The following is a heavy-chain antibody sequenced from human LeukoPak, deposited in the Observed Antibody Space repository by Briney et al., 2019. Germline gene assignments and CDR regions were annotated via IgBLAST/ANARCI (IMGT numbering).Heavy chain of an antibody. J-gene: IGHJ4*02. CDR2: MSNSGSST. CDR1: GFTFSSYA. D-gene: IGHD6-6*01. Sequence: QPGGSLRLSCAASGFTFSSYAMNWVRQAPGKGLEWVSAMSNSGSSTYYADSVKGRFTISRDNSKNTLYLQMNSLRAEDTAVYYCAKDRSSSFSGFLEYWGQGTLVTVSS. V-gene: IGHV3-23*01. CDR3: AKDRSSSFSGFLEY.